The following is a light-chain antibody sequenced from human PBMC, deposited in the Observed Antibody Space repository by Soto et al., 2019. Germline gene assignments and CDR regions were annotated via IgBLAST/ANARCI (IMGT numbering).Light chain of an antibody. J-gene: IGKJ1*01. V-gene: IGKV1-27*01. Sequence: DIQMTQSPSSLSASVGDRVTITCRASQGISNYLVWYQQKPGKVPKLLIYAASTLQSGVPSRFSGSGSGTDFPITISSLQHDDVATYYCQNYNGAPWTFGQGTKVEIK. CDR3: QNYNGAPWT. CDR1: QGISNY. CDR2: AAS.